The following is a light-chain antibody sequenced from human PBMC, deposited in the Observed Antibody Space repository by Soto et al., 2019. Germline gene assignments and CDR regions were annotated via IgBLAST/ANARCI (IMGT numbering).Light chain of an antibody. Sequence: EIVMTQSPATLSLSTGERATLSCRASQSVSSNLAWYQQKPGQAPRLLIYGASNRATGVPDRFSGSGSGTDFSLTISRLEPEDFAVYHCQKYSSSPRNFGQGTRLEIK. CDR1: QSVSSN. CDR2: GAS. J-gene: IGKJ5*01. V-gene: IGKV3-20*01. CDR3: QKYSSSPRN.